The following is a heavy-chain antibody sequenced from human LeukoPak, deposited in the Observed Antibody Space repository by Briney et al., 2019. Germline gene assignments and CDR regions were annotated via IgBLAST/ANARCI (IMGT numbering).Heavy chain of an antibody. CDR3: AKGLRTGVGPYMGYHYYMDV. CDR2: INGNGAGT. V-gene: IGHV3-23*01. D-gene: IGHD3-16*01. Sequence: GGSLRLSCAASGFTFSSYAMSWVRQAPGKGLKWVSTINGNGAGTYYADSVKGRFTISRDNSYNTVSLQMNSLRDEDTGVYFCAKGLRTGVGPYMGYHYYMDVWGKGATVTVSS. J-gene: IGHJ6*03. CDR1: GFTFSSYA.